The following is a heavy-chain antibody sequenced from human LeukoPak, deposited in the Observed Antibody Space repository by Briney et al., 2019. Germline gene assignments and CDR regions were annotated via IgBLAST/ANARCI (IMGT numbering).Heavy chain of an antibody. Sequence: GESLKISCKGSGYRFTSYGISWVRQAPGQGPEWMGWISGYNGNTNYAQKFQGRVTMTRDTSTSTAYMELRSLRSDDTAVYYCARDNSVGDYAWWFDPWGQGTLVTVSS. CDR3: ARDNSVGDYAWWFDP. J-gene: IGHJ5*02. D-gene: IGHD1-26*01. CDR2: ISGYNGNT. CDR1: GYRFTSYG. V-gene: IGHV1-18*01.